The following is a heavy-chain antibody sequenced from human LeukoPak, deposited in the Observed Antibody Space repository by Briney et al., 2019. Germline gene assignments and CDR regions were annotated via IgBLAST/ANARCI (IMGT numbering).Heavy chain of an antibody. V-gene: IGHV3-11*01. Sequence: GGSLRLSCAASGARFSNHYMSWIRQAPGKGLVWISYISSSGSNIHYADSMRGRVTISRDNANNSLTLHMSSLRAEDTAVYYCAGALMVAAFDSWGQGTLVTVSS. CDR2: ISSSGSNI. CDR1: GARFSNHY. J-gene: IGHJ4*02. CDR3: AGALMVAAFDS. D-gene: IGHD2-15*01.